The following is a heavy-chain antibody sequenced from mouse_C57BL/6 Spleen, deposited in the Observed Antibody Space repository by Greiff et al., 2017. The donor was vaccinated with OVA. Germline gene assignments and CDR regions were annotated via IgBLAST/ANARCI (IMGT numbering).Heavy chain of an antibody. CDR2: IYPGDGDT. D-gene: IGHD1-1*02. J-gene: IGHJ2*01. CDR3: ARERLSYYFDY. Sequence: VKLQESGPELVKPGASVKISCKASGYAFSSSWMNWVKQRPGKGLEWIGRIYPGDGDTNYNGKFKGKATLTADKSSSTAYMQLSSLTSEDSAVYFCARERLSYYFDYWGQGTTLTVSS. CDR1: GYAFSSSW. V-gene: IGHV1-82*01.